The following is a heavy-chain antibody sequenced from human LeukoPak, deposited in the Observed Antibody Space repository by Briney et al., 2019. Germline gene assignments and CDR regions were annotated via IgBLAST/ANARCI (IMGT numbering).Heavy chain of an antibody. CDR3: ARGRSPTVTTAKRLRAFDI. Sequence: SETLSLTCVVSGGSISSNNWWSWVRQPPGKGLEWIGEMYHSGSTNYNPSLKSRVTISVDTSKNQFSLKLSSVTAADTAVYYCARGRSPTVTTAKRLRAFDIWGQGTMVTVSS. CDR1: GGSISSNNW. V-gene: IGHV4-4*02. D-gene: IGHD4-17*01. J-gene: IGHJ3*02. CDR2: MYHSGST.